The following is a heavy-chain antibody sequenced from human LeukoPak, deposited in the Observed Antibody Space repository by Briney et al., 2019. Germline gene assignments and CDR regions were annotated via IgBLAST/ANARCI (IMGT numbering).Heavy chain of an antibody. V-gene: IGHV3-53*01. CDR1: GFTVSSNY. D-gene: IGHD3-22*01. CDR3: AKDMIVTMIVVVITYFDY. CDR2: IYSGGST. Sequence: PGGSLRLSCAASGFTVSSNYMSWVRQAPGKGLEWVSVIYSGGSTYYADSVKGRFTISRDNSKNTLYLQMNSLRAEDTAVYYCAKDMIVTMIVVVITYFDYWGQGTLVTVSS. J-gene: IGHJ4*02.